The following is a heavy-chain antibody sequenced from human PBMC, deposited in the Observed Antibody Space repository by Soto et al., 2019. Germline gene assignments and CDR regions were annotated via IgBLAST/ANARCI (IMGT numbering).Heavy chain of an antibody. Sequence: SATLSLTFTVPGYSISAGCYWGWIRQPPGKELEWIGSMYPTGSTYYNPSLKSRVSISIDTSKNQFSLQLTSVTAADTAVYFCARDLNYGLYYFDYWGQGTLVTVS. D-gene: IGHD3-10*01. V-gene: IGHV4-38-2*02. CDR2: MYPTGST. CDR1: GYSISAGCY. CDR3: ARDLNYGLYYFDY. J-gene: IGHJ4*02.